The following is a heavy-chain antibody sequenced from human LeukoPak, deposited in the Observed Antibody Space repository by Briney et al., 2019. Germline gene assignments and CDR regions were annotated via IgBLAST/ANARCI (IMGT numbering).Heavy chain of an antibody. V-gene: IGHV3-7*01. CDR3: ARDFSYSSSWYGGDY. D-gene: IGHD6-13*01. Sequence: GSLRISCAASGFTLSSYWISWVRQAPGEGLEWVANIKQDGSEKYYVDSVKGRFTISRDNAKNSLYLQMNSLRAEDTAVYYCARDFSYSSSWYGGDYWGQGTLVTVSS. CDR2: IKQDGSEK. J-gene: IGHJ4*02. CDR1: GFTLSSYW.